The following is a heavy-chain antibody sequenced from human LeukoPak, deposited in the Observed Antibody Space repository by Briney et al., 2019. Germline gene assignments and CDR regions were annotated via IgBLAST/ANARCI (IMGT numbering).Heavy chain of an antibody. CDR1: GGSISSSSYY. J-gene: IGHJ4*02. CDR2: LYYSGST. Sequence: SETLSLTCTVSGGSISSSSYYWGWIRQPPGKGLEWIGSLYYSGSTHYNPPLKSRVTISVDTSKNQFSLKLTSVTAADTAVYYCANSANYGGNSGFFDYWGQGTLVTVSS. V-gene: IGHV4-39*01. D-gene: IGHD4-23*01. CDR3: ANSANYGGNSGFFDY.